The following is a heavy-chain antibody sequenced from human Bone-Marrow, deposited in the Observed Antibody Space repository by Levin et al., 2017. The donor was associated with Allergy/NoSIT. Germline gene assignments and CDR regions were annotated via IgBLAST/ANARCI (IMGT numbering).Heavy chain of an antibody. V-gene: IGHV4-31*11. J-gene: IGHJ4*02. D-gene: IGHD4-17*01. Sequence: SETLSLTCVVSGGSISSGAFYWSWIRQHPGKGLEWIGYVHHSGSTYYNPSLKSRLTMSLDTSKNHFSLKLTSATAADTAVYYCARTDYGDYWRGFDYWGRGTLVTVSS. CDR2: VHHSGST. CDR3: ARTDYGDYWRGFDY. CDR1: GGSISSGAFY.